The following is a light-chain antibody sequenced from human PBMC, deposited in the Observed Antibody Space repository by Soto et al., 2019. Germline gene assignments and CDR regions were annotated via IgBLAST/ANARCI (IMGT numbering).Light chain of an antibody. V-gene: IGLV2-14*01. Sequence: QSALTQPASVSGSPGQSITISCAGTSSDVGRYTYGSWYQQHPGKAPKLIIYDVYNRPSGVSTRFSCSKSGNTASLTISGLQAEDDADYYCTSYTSTSTPYVFGGGTKLTVL. J-gene: IGLJ1*01. CDR2: DVY. CDR3: TSYTSTSTPYV. CDR1: SSDVGRYTY.